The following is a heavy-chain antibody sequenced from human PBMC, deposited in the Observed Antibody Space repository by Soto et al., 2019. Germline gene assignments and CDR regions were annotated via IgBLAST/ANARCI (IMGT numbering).Heavy chain of an antibody. Sequence: GASVKVSCKASGYTFSDYYIHWGRQAPGQGLEWMGWINPNSGGTKYAPKFQGGGTVTRDTSVTTAYMEVSRLGSGDTAVYYCAREPATAKPEGVDFWGQGTLVTVSS. CDR1: GYTFSDYY. J-gene: IGHJ4*02. CDR3: AREPATAKPEGVDF. CDR2: INPNSGGT. V-gene: IGHV1-2*02. D-gene: IGHD1-1*01.